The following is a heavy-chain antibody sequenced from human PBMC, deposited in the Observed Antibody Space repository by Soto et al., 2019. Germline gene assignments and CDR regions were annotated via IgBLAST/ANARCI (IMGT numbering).Heavy chain of an antibody. D-gene: IGHD5-18*01. CDR2: IYYSGST. J-gene: IGHJ4*02. V-gene: IGHV4-59*01. Sequence: SETLSLTWTVSGGSISSYYWSWIRQPPGKGLEWIGYIYYSGSTNYNPSLKSRVTISVDTSKNQFSLKLSSVTAADTAVYYCASVDTAMRYFDYWGQGTLVTVSS. CDR3: ASVDTAMRYFDY. CDR1: GGSISSYY.